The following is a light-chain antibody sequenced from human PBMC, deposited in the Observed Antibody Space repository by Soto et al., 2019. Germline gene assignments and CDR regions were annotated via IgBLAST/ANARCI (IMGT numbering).Light chain of an antibody. CDR2: EAT. V-gene: IGLV2-23*01. Sequence: QSVLTQPASVSGSPGQSITISCTGTSSDVGTYDLVSWYQHHPGAAPKLMIYEATRRPSGISNRYSGAKSGNTASLTISGLQEVDEADYYCCSFAGSNSWVFGGATKLTVL. J-gene: IGLJ3*02. CDR1: SSDVGTYDL. CDR3: CSFAGSNSWV.